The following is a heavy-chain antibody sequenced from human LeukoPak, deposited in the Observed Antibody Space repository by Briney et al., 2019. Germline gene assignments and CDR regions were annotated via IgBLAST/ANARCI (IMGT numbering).Heavy chain of an antibody. J-gene: IGHJ6*03. CDR3: ARDPGWDSSGWYYYYMDV. D-gene: IGHD6-19*01. CDR1: GFTFSSYS. Sequence: GGSLRLSCAASGFTFSSYSMNWVRQAPGKGMEWVSYISSVSSTIYYADSVKGRFTISRDNAKNPLYLQMNSLRAEDTAVYYCARDPGWDSSGWYYYYMDVWGKGTTVTVSS. CDR2: ISSVSSTI. V-gene: IGHV3-48*04.